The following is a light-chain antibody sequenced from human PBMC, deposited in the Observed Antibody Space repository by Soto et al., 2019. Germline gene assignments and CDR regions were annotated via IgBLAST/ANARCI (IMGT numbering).Light chain of an antibody. CDR1: QGISSY. J-gene: IGKJ4*01. V-gene: IGKV1-27*01. CDR3: QKYTSAPPLT. Sequence: DIQMTQSPSSLSASVGDRVTITCRASQGISSYLAWYQQKPWKVPKLLIYAASTLQSGVPSRFSGSGSGTDFTLTISSLQPDDVATYYCQKYTSAPPLTFGGGTKVEIK. CDR2: AAS.